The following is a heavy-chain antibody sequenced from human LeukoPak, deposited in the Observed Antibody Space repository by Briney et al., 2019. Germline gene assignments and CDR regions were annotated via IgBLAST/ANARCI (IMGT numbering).Heavy chain of an antibody. V-gene: IGHV3-7*01. CDR1: GFTFSSYW. CDR2: IKQDGSEK. Sequence: GGSLRLSCAASGFTFSSYWMSWVRQAPGKGLEWVANIKQDGSEKYYVDSVKGRFTISRDNAKNSLYLQMNSLRAEDTAVYYCATTLPHDFWSGYVDYWGQGTLVTVSS. CDR3: ATTLPHDFWSGYVDY. D-gene: IGHD3-3*01. J-gene: IGHJ4*02.